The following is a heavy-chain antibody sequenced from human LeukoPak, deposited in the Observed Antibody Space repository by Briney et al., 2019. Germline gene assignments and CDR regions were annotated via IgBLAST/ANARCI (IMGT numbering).Heavy chain of an antibody. CDR3: ARARRGDYGSFDY. J-gene: IGHJ4*02. Sequence: GGSLRLSCAASGFTFSIYWIHWVRQAPGKGLVWVSRINSDGSSTTYAYSVKGRFTISRDNAKNTLYLQMNSLRAEDTAVYYCARARRGDYGSFDYWGQGTLVNVSS. CDR2: INSDGSST. D-gene: IGHD4-17*01. V-gene: IGHV3-74*01. CDR1: GFTFSIYW.